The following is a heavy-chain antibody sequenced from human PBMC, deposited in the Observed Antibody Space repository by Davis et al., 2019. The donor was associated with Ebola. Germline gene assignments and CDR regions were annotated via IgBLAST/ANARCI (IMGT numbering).Heavy chain of an antibody. CDR1: AHSFANYW. CDR3: ARVSRYDFWSGYYLDS. CDR2: ILPGDSDT. D-gene: IGHD3-3*01. V-gene: IGHV5-51*04. Sequence: GESLKISCEGSAHSFANYWIAWVRQMPGKGLEWMGIILPGDSDTRYGPSFQGQVTFSVNRPISTAYLQWSSLKPSDTAMYFCARVSRYDFWSGYYLDSWGQGTLVTVSS. J-gene: IGHJ4*02.